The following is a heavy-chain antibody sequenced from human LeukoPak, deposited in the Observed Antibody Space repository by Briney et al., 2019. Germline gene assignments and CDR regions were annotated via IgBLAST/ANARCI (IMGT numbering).Heavy chain of an antibody. V-gene: IGHV1-69*05. J-gene: IGHJ3*02. Sequence: SVKVSCKASGGTFSSYAISWVGQAPGQGVEWMGRIIPIFGTANYAQKFQRRVTITTHESTSTAYMELSSLRSEDTAVYYCARDRTMIVGFAFDIWGQGTMVTVSS. CDR2: IIPIFGTA. D-gene: IGHD3-22*01. CDR3: ARDRTMIVGFAFDI. CDR1: GGTFSSYA.